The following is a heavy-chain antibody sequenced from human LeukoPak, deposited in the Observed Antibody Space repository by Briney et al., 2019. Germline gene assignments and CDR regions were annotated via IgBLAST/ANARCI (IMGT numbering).Heavy chain of an antibody. D-gene: IGHD3-22*01. CDR1: GGSIRGYY. Sequence: SETLSLTCTVSGGSIRGYYWSWIRQSAGKGLECIGRVYSSGSTNYNPSFESRLTMSEDTSKNQFSLKLRSVTAADTAVYYCARLQRGYYYDSSGYYLFDYWGQGTLVTVSS. J-gene: IGHJ4*02. CDR2: VYSSGST. V-gene: IGHV4-4*07. CDR3: ARLQRGYYYDSSGYYLFDY.